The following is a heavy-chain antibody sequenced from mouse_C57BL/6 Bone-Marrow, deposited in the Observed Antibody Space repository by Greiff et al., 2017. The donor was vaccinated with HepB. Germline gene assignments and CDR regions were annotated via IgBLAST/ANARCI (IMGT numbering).Heavy chain of an antibody. CDR1: GIDFSRYW. D-gene: IGHD1-1*01. CDR3: ARNYYGSSPAWFAY. CDR2: INPDSSTI. Sequence: CKASGIDFSRYWMSWVRRAPGKGLEWIGEINPDSSTINYAPSLKDKFIISRDNAKNTLYLQMSKVRSEDTALYYCARNYYGSSPAWFAYWGQGTLVTVSA. J-gene: IGHJ3*01. V-gene: IGHV4-1*01.